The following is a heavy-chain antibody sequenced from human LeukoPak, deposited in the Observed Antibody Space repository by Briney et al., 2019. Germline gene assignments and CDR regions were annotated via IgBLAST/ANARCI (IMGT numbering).Heavy chain of an antibody. V-gene: IGHV3-30-3*01. CDR1: GFTFSSYA. CDR3: ARDAEGGTGPGKAEQWYYYGMDV. Sequence: GGSLRLSCAASGFTFSSYAMHWVRQAPGKGLEWVAVISYDGSNKYYADSVKGRFTISRDNSKNTLYLQMNSLRAEDTAVYYCARDAEGGTGPGKAEQWYYYGMDVWGQGTTVTVSS. CDR2: ISYDGSNK. D-gene: IGHD3-10*01. J-gene: IGHJ6*02.